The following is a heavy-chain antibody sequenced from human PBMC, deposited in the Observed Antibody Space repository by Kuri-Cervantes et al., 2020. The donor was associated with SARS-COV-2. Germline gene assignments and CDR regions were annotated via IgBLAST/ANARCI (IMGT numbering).Heavy chain of an antibody. CDR3: ASSTARPPNRFDP. D-gene: IGHD6-6*01. Sequence: GESLKISCLASGFTFSSYVMSWVRQAPGKGLEWVSAISGSGSSTYYSDSVKGRFTISRDNAKNSLHLQMNSLRAEDTAVYYCASSTARPPNRFDPWGQGTLVTVSS. CDR2: ISGSGSST. CDR1: GFTFSSYV. V-gene: IGHV3-23*01. J-gene: IGHJ5*02.